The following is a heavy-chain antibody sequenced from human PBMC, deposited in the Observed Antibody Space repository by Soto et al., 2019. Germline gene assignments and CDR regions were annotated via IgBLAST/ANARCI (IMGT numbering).Heavy chain of an antibody. D-gene: IGHD2-15*01. CDR1: GFTFSSYW. J-gene: IGHJ3*02. Sequence: EVQLVESGGGLVQPGGSLRLSCAASGFTFSSYWMSWVRQAPGKGLEWVANIKQDGSERFYVDSVKGRFTISRDNAKNSLYLQMKSLRAEDTALYYCARGYCSGGSCYSPLDAFDIWGQGTMVTVSS. CDR2: IKQDGSER. V-gene: IGHV3-7*01. CDR3: ARGYCSGGSCYSPLDAFDI.